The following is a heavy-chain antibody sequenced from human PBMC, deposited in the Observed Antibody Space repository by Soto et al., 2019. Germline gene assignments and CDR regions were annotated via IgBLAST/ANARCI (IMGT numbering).Heavy chain of an antibody. CDR1: GFTFSSYA. J-gene: IGHJ4*02. Sequence: GGSLRLSCAASGFTFSSYAMGWVRQAPGKGVEWVSSISGSGDSTYYADSVKGRFTISRDNSKNTLYLQMNSLRTQDTAVYYCAKDMSGYDSVPVDYWGQGALVTVSS. D-gene: IGHD5-12*01. CDR3: AKDMSGYDSVPVDY. CDR2: ISGSGDST. V-gene: IGHV3-23*01.